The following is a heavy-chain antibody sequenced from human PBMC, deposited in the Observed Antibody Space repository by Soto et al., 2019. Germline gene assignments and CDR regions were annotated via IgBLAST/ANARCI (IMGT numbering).Heavy chain of an antibody. D-gene: IGHD5-18*01. J-gene: IGHJ6*02. CDR1: GFTFSSYA. Sequence: EVQLLESGGGLVQPGGSLRLSCAASGFTFSSYAMSWVRQAPGKGLEWVSAISGSGGSTYYADSVKGRFTISRDNSKNTLYLQMNSLRAEDTAVYYCARVDTAMVDYYYYYGMDVWGQGTTVTVSS. CDR2: ISGSGGST. V-gene: IGHV3-23*01. CDR3: ARVDTAMVDYYYYYGMDV.